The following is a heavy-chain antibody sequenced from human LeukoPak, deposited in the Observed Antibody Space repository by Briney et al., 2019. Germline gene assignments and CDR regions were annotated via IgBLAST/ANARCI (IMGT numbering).Heavy chain of an antibody. Sequence: SETLSHTCTVSGGSISSYYWSWIRQPPGKGLEWIGYMHYSGSTNYNPSLKSRVTMSIDTSKNQFSLKLNSVTAADTAVYYCAGGNQLLNWLDPWGQGTLVTVSS. J-gene: IGHJ5*02. CDR1: GGSISSYY. D-gene: IGHD2-2*01. V-gene: IGHV4-59*01. CDR3: AGGNQLLNWLDP. CDR2: MHYSGST.